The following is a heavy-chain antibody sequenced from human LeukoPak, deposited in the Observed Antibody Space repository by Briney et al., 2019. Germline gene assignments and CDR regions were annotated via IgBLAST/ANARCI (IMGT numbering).Heavy chain of an antibody. CDR1: GGPISSYQ. CDR2: VYYTGST. CDR3: ARRTTVTPNWFDP. D-gene: IGHD4-17*01. J-gene: IGHJ5*02. Sequence: PSETLSLTCTVSGGPISSYQWSWIRQPPGKGLEWIGYVYYTGSTNYTPSLKSRVTISLDTSKNQFSLKLSSVTAADTAVYYCARRTTVTPNWFDPWGQGTLVTVSS. V-gene: IGHV4-59*08.